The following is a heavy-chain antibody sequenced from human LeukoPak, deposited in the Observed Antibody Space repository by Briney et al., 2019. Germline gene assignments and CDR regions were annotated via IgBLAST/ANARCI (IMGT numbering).Heavy chain of an antibody. Sequence: WGSLRLSCAASGFTFSSYSMNWVRQAPGKGLEWVSSESSTSSYIYYADSVKGRFTICRDNAKNSLYLQMKSLRAEDTAVYYCARILRYYDSSGYSAFDIWGQGAMVTVS. CDR2: ESSTSSYI. CDR1: GFTFSSYS. D-gene: IGHD3-22*01. CDR3: ARILRYYDSSGYSAFDI. J-gene: IGHJ3*02. V-gene: IGHV3-21*01.